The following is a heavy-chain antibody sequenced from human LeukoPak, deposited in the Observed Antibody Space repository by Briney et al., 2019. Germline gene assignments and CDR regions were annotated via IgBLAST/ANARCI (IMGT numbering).Heavy chain of an antibody. CDR2: IRYDGSNK. CDR1: GFTFSSYG. D-gene: IGHD2-21*01. Sequence: GGSLRLSCAASGFTFSSYGMHWVRQAPGKGLEWVAFIRYDGSNKYYADSVKGRFTISRDNSKNTLYLQMNSLRAEDTAVYYCAKHVDSINGFDYWGQGTLVTVSS. V-gene: IGHV3-30*02. CDR3: AKHVDSINGFDY. J-gene: IGHJ4*02.